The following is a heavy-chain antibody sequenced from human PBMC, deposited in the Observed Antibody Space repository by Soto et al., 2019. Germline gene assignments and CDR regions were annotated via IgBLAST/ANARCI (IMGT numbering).Heavy chain of an antibody. CDR3: ARVPAARYCSSTSCYTGMGAFDI. J-gene: IGHJ3*02. Sequence: QVQLQQSGPGLVKPSQTLSLTCAISGDSVSSNSAAWNWIRQSPSRGLEWLGRTYYRSKWYNDYAVSVKSRITINPDTSKNQFSLQLNSVTPEDTAVYYCARVPAARYCSSTSCYTGMGAFDIWGQGTMVTVSS. D-gene: IGHD2-2*02. CDR2: TYYRSKWYN. V-gene: IGHV6-1*01. CDR1: GDSVSSNSAA.